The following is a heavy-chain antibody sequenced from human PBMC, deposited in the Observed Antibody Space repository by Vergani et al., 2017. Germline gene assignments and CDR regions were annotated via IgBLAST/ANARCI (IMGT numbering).Heavy chain of an antibody. D-gene: IGHD1-26*01. J-gene: IGHJ6*02. Sequence: QVQLQESGPGLVKPSGTLSLTCTVSGGSISSYYWSWIRQPPGKGLEWIGYIYYSGSTNYNPSLKSRVTISVDTVKNQFSLKLSSVTDADTAVYYCAREVGATSMDVWGQGTTVTVSS. CDR2: IYYSGST. CDR1: GGSISSYY. CDR3: AREVGATSMDV. V-gene: IGHV4-59*01.